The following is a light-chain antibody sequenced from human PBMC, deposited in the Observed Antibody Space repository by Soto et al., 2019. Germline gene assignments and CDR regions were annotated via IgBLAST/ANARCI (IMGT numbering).Light chain of an antibody. Sequence: EIVLTQSPGTLSLSPGERATLSCRTSQSVNNAYFACYQQKPGQATRLLISATSSRATSIPDRFSGSGSGTGFTLTSSILEHEDFAMYYFQHYGSSPPITFGRGTRLEIK. V-gene: IGKV3-20*01. J-gene: IGKJ5*01. CDR3: QHYGSSPPIT. CDR1: QSVNNAY. CDR2: ATS.